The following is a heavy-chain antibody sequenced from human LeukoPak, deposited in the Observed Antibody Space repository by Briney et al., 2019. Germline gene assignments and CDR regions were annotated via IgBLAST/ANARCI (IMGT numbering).Heavy chain of an antibody. J-gene: IGHJ3*02. Sequence: SGPTLVNLPQTRTLNCTFPGFSLSTSAVGVGWLRQPPGKALEWLALIYWDDDKRYNPSLQSRLTITKDTSKNQVVLTMINMDPVDTATYYCAHSARYFDWSIRAFDIWGQGTMVTVSS. V-gene: IGHV2-5*02. CDR1: GFSLSTSAVG. D-gene: IGHD3-9*01. CDR3: AHSARYFDWSIRAFDI. CDR2: IYWDDDK.